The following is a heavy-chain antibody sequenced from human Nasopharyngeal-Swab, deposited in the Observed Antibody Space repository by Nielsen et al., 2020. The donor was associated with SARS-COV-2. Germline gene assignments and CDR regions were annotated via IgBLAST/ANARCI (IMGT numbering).Heavy chain of an antibody. V-gene: IGHV3-30-3*01. CDR1: GITFSSYA. CDR2: ISYDGSNK. D-gene: IGHD6-13*01. CDR3: ARESDPYSSSWYPEAAFDI. J-gene: IGHJ3*02. Sequence: SWAASGITFSSYAMHWVRQAPGKGLEWVAVISYDGSNKYYADSVKGRFTISRDNSKNTLYLQMNSLRAEDTAVYYCARESDPYSSSWYPEAAFDIWGQGTMVTVSS.